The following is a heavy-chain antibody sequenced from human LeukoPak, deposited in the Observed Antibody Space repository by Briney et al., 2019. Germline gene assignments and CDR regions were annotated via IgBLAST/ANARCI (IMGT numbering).Heavy chain of an antibody. CDR2: IKSKTDGGTT. D-gene: IGHD1-26*01. Sequence: GGSLRLSCADSGFTFSNAWMSWVRQAPGKGLEWVGRIKSKTDGGTTDYAAPVKGRFTISRDNSKNTLQMNSLKTEDTAVYYCTTEYEGSGSAFDIWGQGTMVTVSS. CDR3: TTEYEGSGSAFDI. J-gene: IGHJ3*02. V-gene: IGHV3-15*01. CDR1: GFTFSNAW.